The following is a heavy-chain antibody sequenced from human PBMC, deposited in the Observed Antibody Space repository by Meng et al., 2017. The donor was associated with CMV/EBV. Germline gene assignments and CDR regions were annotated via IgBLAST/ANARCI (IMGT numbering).Heavy chain of an antibody. CDR1: GFTFSDYY. CDR2: ISSSGSTI. Sequence: GESLKISCAASGFTFSDYYMSWIRQAPGKGLEWVSYISSSGSTIYYADSVKGRFTISRDNAKNSLYLQMNSLRAEDTAVYYCARDQQLGYYYGMDVWGQGTTVTVSS. CDR3: ARDQQLGYYYGMDV. J-gene: IGHJ6*02. V-gene: IGHV3-11*04. D-gene: IGHD6-6*01.